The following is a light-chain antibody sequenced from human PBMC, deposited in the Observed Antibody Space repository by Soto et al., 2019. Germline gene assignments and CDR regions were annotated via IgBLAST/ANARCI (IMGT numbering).Light chain of an antibody. J-gene: IGKJ2*01. CDR1: QSVSSSY. Sequence: EVVLTQSPVTLSLSPGERATLSCRASQSVSSSYLAWYQQQPGQAPRLLIYGASSRANGIPDRFSGSGSGTDFTLTISRLEPEDFAVYYCQQYDTSIWAYTFGQGTKLEIK. V-gene: IGKV3-20*01. CDR3: QQYDTSIWAYT. CDR2: GAS.